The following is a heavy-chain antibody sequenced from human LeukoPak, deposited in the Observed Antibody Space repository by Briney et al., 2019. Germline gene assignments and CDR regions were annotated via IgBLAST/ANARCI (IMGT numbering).Heavy chain of an antibody. J-gene: IGHJ4*02. V-gene: IGHV3-21*04. CDR1: GFTFNRHN. CDR3: ANWIGSSSRDY. D-gene: IGHD6-6*01. Sequence: GGSLRLSCAASGFTFNRHNMNWVRQAPGKGLEWVSSISSSSSYIYYADSVRGRFTISRDNAKNSLYLQMNSLRAEDTAVYYCANWIGSSSRDYWGQGTLVTVSS. CDR2: ISSSSSYI.